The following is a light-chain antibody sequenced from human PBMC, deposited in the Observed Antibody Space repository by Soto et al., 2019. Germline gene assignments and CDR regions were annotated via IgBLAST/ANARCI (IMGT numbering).Light chain of an antibody. Sequence: EIVLTQSPGTLSLSPGDSATLSCRTSQSVSTSYLAWYQQKRGQAPRLLIYAASSRATGIPDRFSGSGSGADFTLTISRLEPEDSAVYYCLQHGSSPYMYTFGQGTNLEI. CDR2: AAS. J-gene: IGKJ2*01. CDR1: QSVSTSY. V-gene: IGKV3-20*01. CDR3: LQHGSSPYMYT.